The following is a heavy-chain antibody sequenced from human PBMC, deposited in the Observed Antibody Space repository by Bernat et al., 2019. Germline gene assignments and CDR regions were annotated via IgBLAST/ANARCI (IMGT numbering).Heavy chain of an antibody. CDR3: ARDHRDLYCSGGSCYSSGYYFDY. V-gene: IGHV4-59*01. Sequence: QVQLQESGPGLVKPSETLSLTCTVSGGSISSYYWSWIRQPPGKGLGGIGYIYYSGSTNYNPSLKGRVTISVDTSKNQFSLKLSSVTAADTAVYYCARDHRDLYCSGGSCYSSGYYFDYWGQGTLVTVSS. CDR2: IYYSGST. D-gene: IGHD2-15*01. CDR1: GGSISSYY. J-gene: IGHJ4*02.